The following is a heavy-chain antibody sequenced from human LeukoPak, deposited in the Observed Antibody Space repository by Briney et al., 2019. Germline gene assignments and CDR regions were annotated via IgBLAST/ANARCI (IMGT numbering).Heavy chain of an antibody. CDR1: GFSFSTYW. J-gene: IGHJ5*02. CDR2: IKQDGSEK. Sequence: PGGSLRLSCAASGFSFSTYWMSWVRQAPGKGLEWVANIKQDGSEKYYVDSVKGRFTISRDNAKNSLYLQMNSLRAEDTAVYYCAKTQSHPYSSNWGFDPWGQGTLVTVSS. CDR3: AKTQSHPYSSNWGFDP. D-gene: IGHD6-13*01. V-gene: IGHV3-7*01.